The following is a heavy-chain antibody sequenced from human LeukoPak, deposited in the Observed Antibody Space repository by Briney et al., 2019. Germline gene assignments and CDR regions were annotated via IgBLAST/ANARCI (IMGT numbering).Heavy chain of an antibody. Sequence: ASVKVSCKASGGTFSSYAISWVRQAPGQGLEWMGGIIPIFGTANYAQKFQGRVTITADKSTSTAYMELSSLRSEDTAVYYCARGRVTTTAEKYYFDYWGQGTLVTVSS. V-gene: IGHV1-69*06. CDR3: ARGRVTTTAEKYYFDY. D-gene: IGHD1-14*01. J-gene: IGHJ4*02. CDR2: IIPIFGTA. CDR1: GGTFSSYA.